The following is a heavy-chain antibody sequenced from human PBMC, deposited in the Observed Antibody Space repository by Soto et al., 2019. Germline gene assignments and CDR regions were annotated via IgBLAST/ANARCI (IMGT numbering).Heavy chain of an antibody. Sequence: LRLSCAASGFTFNDHAMHWVRQAPGKGLEWVSSISWDSGIREYADSVKGRFTISRDNAKNSLYLEMNSLGAEDTALYYCAKDYNNYWSGYYAHWGQGTPVTVSS. D-gene: IGHD3-3*01. CDR3: AKDYNNYWSGYYAH. CDR2: ISWDSGIR. CDR1: GFTFNDHA. J-gene: IGHJ4*02. V-gene: IGHV3-9*01.